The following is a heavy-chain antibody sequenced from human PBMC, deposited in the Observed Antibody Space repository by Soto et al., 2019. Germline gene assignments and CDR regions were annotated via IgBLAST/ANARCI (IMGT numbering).Heavy chain of an antibody. J-gene: IGHJ6*02. D-gene: IGHD1-20*01. CDR1: GCSISSYC. Sequence: SETLSLTCTVSGCSISSYCWNWIRQPPGKGLEWIGYIYYSGSTNYNPSLKSRVTISVDTSKNQFSLKLSSVTAADTAVYYCARAKITPGYYYSGMDVWGQGTTVTVSS. V-gene: IGHV4-59*12. CDR2: IYYSGST. CDR3: ARAKITPGYYYSGMDV.